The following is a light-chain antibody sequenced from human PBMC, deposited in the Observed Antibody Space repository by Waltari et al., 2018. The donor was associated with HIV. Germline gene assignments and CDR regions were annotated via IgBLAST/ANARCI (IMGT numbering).Light chain of an antibody. CDR2: AAS. V-gene: IGKV1-8*01. CDR3: QQYYNFPRT. CDR1: QGISSY. Sequence: AVRMTQSPSTFSASTGDIVTITCRASQGISSYLAWYQQKPGTAPKLLIYAASILQSGVTSRFSASGSGTNFTLTINCLQSEDLATYYCQQYYNFPRTFGQGTKVEL. J-gene: IGKJ1*01.